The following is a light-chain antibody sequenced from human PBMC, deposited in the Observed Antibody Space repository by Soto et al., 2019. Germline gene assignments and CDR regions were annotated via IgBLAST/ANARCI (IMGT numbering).Light chain of an antibody. CDR2: DAS. J-gene: IGKJ5*01. Sequence: EIVLTQSPATLSLSPGERATLSCRASQSVNSYLAWYQQKPGQPPRLLIYDASNRATGIAARFSGSGSGTDFTLTISSLEPEDFAVYYCQQYNNWPLTFGQGTRLEIK. V-gene: IGKV3-11*01. CDR1: QSVNSY. CDR3: QQYNNWPLT.